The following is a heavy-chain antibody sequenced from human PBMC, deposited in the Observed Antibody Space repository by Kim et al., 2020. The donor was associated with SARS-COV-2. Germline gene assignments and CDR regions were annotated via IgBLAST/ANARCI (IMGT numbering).Heavy chain of an antibody. CDR1: GGSVSSGSYY. V-gene: IGHV4-61*01. CDR3: ARGAMVRGVILDFYYYYGMDV. J-gene: IGHJ6*02. D-gene: IGHD3-10*01. CDR2: IYYSGST. Sequence: SETLSLTCTVSGGSVSSGSYYWSWIRQPPGKGLEWIGYIYYSGSTNYNPSLKSRVTISVDTSKNQFSLKLSSVTAADTAVYYCARGAMVRGVILDFYYYYGMDVWGQGTTVTVSS.